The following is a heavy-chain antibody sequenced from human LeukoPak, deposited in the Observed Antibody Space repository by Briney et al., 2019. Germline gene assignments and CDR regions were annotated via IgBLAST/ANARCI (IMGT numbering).Heavy chain of an antibody. V-gene: IGHV3-21*01. CDR1: GFTFSSYS. Sequence: GGSLRLSCAASGFTFSSYSMNWVRQAPGKGLEWVSSISSSSSYIYYADTVKGRFTISRDNAKNSLSLQMDSVRPEDTAVYYCAFNNNFKYWGQGTLVIVSS. J-gene: IGHJ4*02. D-gene: IGHD1/OR15-1a*01. CDR3: AFNNNFKY. CDR2: ISSSSSYI.